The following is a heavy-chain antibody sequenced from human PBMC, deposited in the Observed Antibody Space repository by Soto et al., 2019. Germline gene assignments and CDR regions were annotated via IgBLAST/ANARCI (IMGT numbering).Heavy chain of an antibody. V-gene: IGHV1-18*01. J-gene: IGHJ6*02. Sequence: QVQLVQSGAEVKKPGASVKVSCKASGYTFTSYGISWVRQAPGQGLERMGWSSAYNGNTNYAQKLQGRVTMTTDTSTSTAYRERRSLRSDDTAVYYCASSSSWYSYYYYGMDVWGQGTTVTVSS. D-gene: IGHD6-13*01. CDR3: ASSSSWYSYYYYGMDV. CDR1: GYTFTSYG. CDR2: SSAYNGNT.